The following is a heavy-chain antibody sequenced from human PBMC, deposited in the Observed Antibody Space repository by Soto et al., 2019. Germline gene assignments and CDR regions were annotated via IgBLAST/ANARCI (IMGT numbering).Heavy chain of an antibody. CDR1: GGSFSCYY. V-gene: IGHV4-34*01. D-gene: IGHD6-19*01. Sequence: SETLSLTCAVYGGSFSCYYWSWIRQPPGKGLEWIGEINHGGSIHYNPSLKSRVTISAETSKNQFSLNLRSLTAADTALYYCARGSQWLDYWGQGALVTVSS. CDR2: INHGGSI. J-gene: IGHJ4*02. CDR3: ARGSQWLDY.